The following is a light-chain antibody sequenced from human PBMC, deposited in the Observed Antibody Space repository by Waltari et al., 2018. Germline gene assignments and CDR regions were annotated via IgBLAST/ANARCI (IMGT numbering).Light chain of an antibody. Sequence: EIVMTQSPATLFVSPGERATLPCRASQSISSNLAWYQQKPGQAPRLLMYGASTRATAIPARFSGSGSGTDFTLTISSLEPEDFAVYYCQQRSNWPTFGPGTKVDIK. J-gene: IGKJ3*01. CDR3: QQRSNWPT. V-gene: IGKV3-15*01. CDR1: QSISSN. CDR2: GAS.